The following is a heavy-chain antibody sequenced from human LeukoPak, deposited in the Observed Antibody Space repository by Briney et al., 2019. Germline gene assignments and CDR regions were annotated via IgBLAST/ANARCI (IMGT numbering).Heavy chain of an antibody. CDR2: IYYSGST. D-gene: IGHD6-19*01. V-gene: IGHV4-59*01. CDR1: GGSISSYY. J-gene: IGHJ4*02. CDR3: ARAAGSGWTPFGY. Sequence: SEALSLTCTVSGGSISSYYWSWIRQPPGKGLEWIGYIYYSGSTNYNPSLKSRVTISVDTSKNQFSLKLSSVTAADTAVYYCARAAGSGWTPFGYWGQGTLVTVSS.